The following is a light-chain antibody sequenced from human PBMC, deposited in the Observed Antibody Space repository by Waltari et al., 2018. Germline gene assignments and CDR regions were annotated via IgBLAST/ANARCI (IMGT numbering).Light chain of an antibody. Sequence: QSALTQPPSASGSPGQSVTISCPGTSSDLGCYNYVSWFQQHPDKAPKLMIYEVSKRPSGVPDRFSGSKSGNTASLTVSGLQAEDEADYYCSSYAGSKTLIFGGGTKLTVL. CDR3: SSYAGSKTLI. CDR2: EVS. CDR1: SSDLGCYNY. V-gene: IGLV2-8*01. J-gene: IGLJ2*01.